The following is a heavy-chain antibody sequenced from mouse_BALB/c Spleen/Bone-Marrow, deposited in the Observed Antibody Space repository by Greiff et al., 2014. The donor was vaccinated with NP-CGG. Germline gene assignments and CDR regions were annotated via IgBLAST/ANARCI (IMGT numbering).Heavy chain of an antibody. CDR3: ARYYNGSNYFDY. CDR2: IDPANGNT. Sequence: EVQLQQSGAELVKPGASVKLSCTASGFNIKDTYMHWVKQRPEQGLEWIGRIDPANGNTKYDPKFQGKATVTADTSSNTAYLQLSSLKSEDTAVYYGARYYNGSNYFDYWGQGTPLTVSS. CDR1: GFNIKDTY. V-gene: IGHV14-3*02. D-gene: IGHD1-1*01. J-gene: IGHJ2*01.